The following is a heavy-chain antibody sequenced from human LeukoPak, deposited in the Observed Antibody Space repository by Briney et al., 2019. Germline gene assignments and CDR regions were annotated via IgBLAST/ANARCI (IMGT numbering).Heavy chain of an antibody. V-gene: IGHV3-23*01. CDR1: GFSFSNYD. CDR2: ISRSGDST. J-gene: IGHJ4*02. D-gene: IGHD1-26*01. Sequence: PGGSLRLSCAASGFSFSNYDMNWVRQAPGKGLEWVSGISRSGDSTYYADSVKGRFTISRDNSKNTLYLQMNSLRAEDTAVYYCAKDHTVGPRASIVGATPSDYWGQGTLVTVSS. CDR3: AKDHTVGPRASIVGATPSDY.